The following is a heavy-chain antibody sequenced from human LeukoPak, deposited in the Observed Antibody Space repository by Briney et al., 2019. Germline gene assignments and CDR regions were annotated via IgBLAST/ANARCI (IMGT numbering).Heavy chain of an antibody. D-gene: IGHD2-2*01. J-gene: IGHJ1*01. V-gene: IGHV3-48*01. CDR2: ISSSSSTI. CDR1: GFTFSSYS. CDR3: ARDGYCSSTSCPKYFQH. Sequence: GGSLRLSCAASGFTFSSYSMNWVRQAPGKGLEWVSYISSSSSTIYYADSVKGRFTISRDNAKNSLYLQMNSLRAEDTAVNYCARDGYCSSTSCPKYFQHWGQGTLVTVSS.